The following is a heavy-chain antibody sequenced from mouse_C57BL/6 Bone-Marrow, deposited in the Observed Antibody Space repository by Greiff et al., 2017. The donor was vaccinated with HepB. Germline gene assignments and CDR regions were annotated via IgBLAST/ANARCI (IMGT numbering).Heavy chain of an antibody. Sequence: EVQLQQSGPELVKPGASVKISCKASGYTFTDYYMNWVKQSHGKSLEWIGDINPNNGGTSYNQKFKGKATLTVDKSSSTAYMELRSLTSEDSAVYYCARRILQLRLVAWYFDYWGQGTTLTVSS. J-gene: IGHJ2*01. CDR2: INPNNGGT. V-gene: IGHV1-26*01. CDR3: ARRILQLRLVAWYFDY. CDR1: GYTFTDYY. D-gene: IGHD3-2*02.